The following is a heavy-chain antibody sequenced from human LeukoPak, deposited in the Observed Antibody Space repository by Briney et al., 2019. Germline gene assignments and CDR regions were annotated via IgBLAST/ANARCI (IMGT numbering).Heavy chain of an antibody. V-gene: IGHV3-43D*03. CDR1: GFTFDDYS. J-gene: IGHJ4*01. CDR3: AKDGKNYFDY. Sequence: PGGSLRLSCAASGFTFDDYSMHWVRQAPGKGLEWVSLISWNGGSTYYADSVKGRFTISRDNSKNSLYLQMNSLRADDTALYYCAKDGKNYFDYWGXXXXXTVS. CDR2: ISWNGGST.